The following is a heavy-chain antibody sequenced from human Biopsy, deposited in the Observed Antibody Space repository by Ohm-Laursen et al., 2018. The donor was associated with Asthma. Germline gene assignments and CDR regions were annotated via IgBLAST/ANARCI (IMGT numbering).Heavy chain of an antibody. J-gene: IGHJ3*01. Sequence: GASVSVSCKSSGYNFISFAIHWVRQAPGQRLEWMGWVNTGNGDTKYSQKFQGRVTSTRDTSASTAYMELRSLRSEDTATYYCARTYYDFLTGQVKDVFGVWGQGTMVTVSS. CDR1: GYNFISFA. D-gene: IGHD3-9*01. CDR2: VNTGNGDT. V-gene: IGHV1-3*04. CDR3: ARTYYDFLTGQVKDVFGV.